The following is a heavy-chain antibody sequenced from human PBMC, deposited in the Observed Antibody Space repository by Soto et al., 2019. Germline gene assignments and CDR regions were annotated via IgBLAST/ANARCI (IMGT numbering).Heavy chain of an antibody. CDR3: ARDYGVATITGPIGPFDY. Sequence: GGSVKVSWKASGGTFSSYAISLVRQAPGQGLEWMGGIIPIFGTANYAQKFHGRVTITAYESTSTAYMELSSLRSEDTAVYYCARDYGVATITGPIGPFDYWGQGTMVTVSS. D-gene: IGHD5-12*01. V-gene: IGHV1-69*13. CDR2: IIPIFGTA. J-gene: IGHJ4*02. CDR1: GGTFSSYA.